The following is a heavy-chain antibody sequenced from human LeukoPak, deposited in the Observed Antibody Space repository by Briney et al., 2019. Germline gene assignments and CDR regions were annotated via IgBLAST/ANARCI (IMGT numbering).Heavy chain of an antibody. Sequence: ASVKVSCNASGYTFTGYYMHWVRQAPGQGLEWMGWINPNSGGTNYAQKSQGRVTMTRDTSISTAYMELSRLRSDDTAVYYCARDPTTYYYDSSGYLKDYYYYGMDVWGQGTTVTVSS. D-gene: IGHD3-22*01. V-gene: IGHV1-2*02. CDR2: INPNSGGT. CDR1: GYTFTGYY. CDR3: ARDPTTYYYDSSGYLKDYYYYGMDV. J-gene: IGHJ6*02.